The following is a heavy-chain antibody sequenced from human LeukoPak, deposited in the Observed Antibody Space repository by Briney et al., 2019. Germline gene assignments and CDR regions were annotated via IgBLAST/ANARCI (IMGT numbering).Heavy chain of an antibody. J-gene: IGHJ4*02. V-gene: IGHV3-11*06. CDR2: ISSRTSDT. CDR3: TRVGPSGSVDY. D-gene: IGHD1-1*01. Sequence: GESLRLSCAASGFTVSDYYMSWIRQAPGKGLEWVSYISSRTSDTNYVDSVKGRFSISRDDAKNPLYLQMNSLRAEDTAVYYCTRVGPSGSVDYRGQGTLVTVS. CDR1: GFTVSDYY.